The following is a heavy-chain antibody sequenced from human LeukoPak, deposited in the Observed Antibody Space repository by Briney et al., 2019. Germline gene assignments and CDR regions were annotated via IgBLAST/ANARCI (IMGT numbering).Heavy chain of an antibody. J-gene: IGHJ6*03. CDR2: IYYSGST. CDR1: GGSISSYY. CDR3: ARTSSGSYYNDFNYYYMDV. V-gene: IGHV4-59*01. D-gene: IGHD3-10*01. Sequence: SETLSLTCTVSGGSISSYYWSWIRQPPGKGLEWIGYIYYSGSTNYNPSLKSRVTISVDTSKNQFSLKLSSVTAADTAVYYCARTSSGSYYNDFNYYYMDVWGKGTTVTISS.